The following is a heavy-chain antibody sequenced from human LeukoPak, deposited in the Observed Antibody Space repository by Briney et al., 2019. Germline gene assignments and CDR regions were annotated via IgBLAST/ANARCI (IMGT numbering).Heavy chain of an antibody. CDR2: INHSGST. Sequence: PSETLSLTCAVYGGSFSGYYWSWIRQPPGKGLEWIGEINHSGSTNYNPSLKSRVTISVDTSKNQFSLKLSSVTAADTAVYYCARQRSTYYYGSGRNNYYMDVWGKGTTVTISS. D-gene: IGHD3-10*01. CDR3: ARQRSTYYYGSGRNNYYMDV. J-gene: IGHJ6*03. CDR1: GGSFSGYY. V-gene: IGHV4-34*01.